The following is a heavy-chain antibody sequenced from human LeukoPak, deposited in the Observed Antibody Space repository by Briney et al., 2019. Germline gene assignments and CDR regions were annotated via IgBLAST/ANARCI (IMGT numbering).Heavy chain of an antibody. CDR3: AREARELAHFDY. CDR1: GFTFSDYY. CDR2: ISSSGSTI. D-gene: IGHD1-26*01. J-gene: IGHJ4*02. Sequence: PGGSLRLSCAASGFTFSDYYMSWIRQAPGKGLEWVPYISSSGSTIYYADSVKGRFTISRDNAKNSLYLQMNSLRAEDTAVYYCAREARELAHFDYWGQGTLVTVSS. V-gene: IGHV3-11*01.